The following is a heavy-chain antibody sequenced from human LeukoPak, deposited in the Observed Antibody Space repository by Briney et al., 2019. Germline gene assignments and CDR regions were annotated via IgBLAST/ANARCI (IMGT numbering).Heavy chain of an antibody. Sequence: ASVKVSCKASGYTFSSYVISWVRQAPGQGLEWMGWISANNGNTNYAQRVQGRVTMTTDTSTSTAYMELRSLTSDDTAVYYCARGGTVVDTANPFDYWGQGTLVIVSS. D-gene: IGHD5-18*01. V-gene: IGHV1-18*01. CDR2: ISANNGNT. CDR3: ARGGTVVDTANPFDY. J-gene: IGHJ4*02. CDR1: GYTFSSYV.